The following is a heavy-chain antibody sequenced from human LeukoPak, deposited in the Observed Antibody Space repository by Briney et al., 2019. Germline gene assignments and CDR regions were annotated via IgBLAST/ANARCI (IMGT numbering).Heavy chain of an antibody. D-gene: IGHD3-16*01. CDR2: INPSGGST. CDR1: GYTFTSYY. Sequence: ASVKVSCKASGYTFTSYYMHWVRQAPGQGLEWMRIINPSGGSTSYAQKFQGRVTTTRDTSTSTVYMELSSLRSEDTAVYYCASTFSANAFDIWGQGTMVTVSS. V-gene: IGHV1-46*01. CDR3: ASTFSANAFDI. J-gene: IGHJ3*02.